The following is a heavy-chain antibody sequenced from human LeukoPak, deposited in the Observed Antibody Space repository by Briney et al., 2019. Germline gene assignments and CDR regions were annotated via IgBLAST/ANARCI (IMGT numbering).Heavy chain of an antibody. V-gene: IGHV6-1*01. D-gene: IGHD3-10*01. CDR1: GDSVSSNSAA. J-gene: IGHJ5*02. CDR2: TYYRSKWYN. CDR3: ARDTGGGSGRVNWFDP. Sequence: SQTLSLTCAISGDSVSSNSAAWNWIRQSPSRGLEWLGRTYYRSKWYNDYAVSVKSRITINPDTSKNQFSLRLSSVTPEDTAVYYCARDTGGGSGRVNWFDPWGQGTPVTVSS.